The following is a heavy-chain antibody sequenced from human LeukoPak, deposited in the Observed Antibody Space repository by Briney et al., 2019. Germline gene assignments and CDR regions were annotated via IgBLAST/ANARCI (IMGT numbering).Heavy chain of an antibody. CDR1: GGSISSSSHY. CDR3: ARQGRGSYQPLDY. CDR2: IYYSGST. J-gene: IGHJ4*02. Sequence: SETLSLTCTVSGGSISSSSHYWGWIRQPPGKGLEWIGSIYYSGSTYYNPSLKSRVTISVDTSKNQFSLKLSSVTAADMAVYYCARQGRGSYQPLDYWGQGTLVIVSS. V-gene: IGHV4-39*01. D-gene: IGHD1-26*01.